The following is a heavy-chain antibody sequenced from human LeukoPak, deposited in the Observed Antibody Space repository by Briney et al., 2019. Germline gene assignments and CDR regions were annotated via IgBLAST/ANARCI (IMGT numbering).Heavy chain of an antibody. CDR3: PKPLLTPGN. CDR1: GFTFSSYE. D-gene: IGHD4-23*01. CDR2: ISSSGSTI. J-gene: IGHJ4*02. V-gene: IGHV3-48*03. Sequence: GGSLRLSCAASGFTFSSYEMNWVRQAPGKGLEWVSYISSSGSTIYYADSVKGRFTISRDNSGHILYLQLNRLRVDDTAFYYCPKPLLTPGNWGPGTLVTVSS.